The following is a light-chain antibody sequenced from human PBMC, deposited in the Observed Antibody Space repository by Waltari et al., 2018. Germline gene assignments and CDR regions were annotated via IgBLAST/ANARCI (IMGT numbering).Light chain of an antibody. J-gene: IGKJ4*01. Sequence: DIVMTLSPESLAVSLGERATINCKSSESVLYSSNNKNHLAWYQQKPGQPPKLLLYWASTRESGVPDRFSGSGSETDFTLTVTSLQAEDVAVYYCQQYYNTPLTFGGGTKVEIK. CDR3: QQYYNTPLT. CDR2: WAS. CDR1: ESVLYSSNNKNH. V-gene: IGKV4-1*01.